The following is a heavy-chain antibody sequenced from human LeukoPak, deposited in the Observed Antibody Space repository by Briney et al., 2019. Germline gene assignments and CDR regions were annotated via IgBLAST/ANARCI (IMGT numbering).Heavy chain of an antibody. V-gene: IGHV4-39*01. Sequence: SETLSLTCIVSGVSIRSNTYYWGWIRQPPGKGLEWIGNYHNGNSYYNPSLKSRVTISEDTSGNQFSLRVTSVTAADTAVYYCARLWDSTGLYFYYYMHVWGEGTTVTVS. CDR2: YHNGNS. J-gene: IGHJ6*03. CDR1: GVSIRSNTYY. CDR3: ARLWDSTGLYFYYYMHV. D-gene: IGHD6-25*01.